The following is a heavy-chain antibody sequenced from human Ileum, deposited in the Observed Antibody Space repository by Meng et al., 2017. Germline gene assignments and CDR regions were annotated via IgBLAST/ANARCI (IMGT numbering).Heavy chain of an antibody. J-gene: IGHJ5*02. V-gene: IGHV4-31*03. CDR3: ARGVVTYYDSSTLTWFDP. D-gene: IGHD3-22*01. CDR1: GGSISGGHYF. CDR2: IYHSGVT. Sequence: GHLKESGPGLVKPSQTPSLTCTVSGGSISGGHYFWSWIRQHPEKGLEWIGYIYHSGVTYYSPSLKSRLTISVDTSKNQFSLKLSSVTAADTAIYYCARGVVTYYDSSTLTWFDPWGQGALVTVSS.